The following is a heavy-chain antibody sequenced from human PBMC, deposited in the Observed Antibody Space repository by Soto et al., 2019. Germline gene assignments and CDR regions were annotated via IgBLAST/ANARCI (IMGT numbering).Heavy chain of an antibody. V-gene: IGHV3-7*04. CDR1: GFTFSRYW. D-gene: IGHD6-19*01. CDR3: ARAGAVSGRYYFDY. Sequence: EVQLVESGGGLVQPGGSLRLSCAASGFTFSRYWMNWVRQAPGKGLEWVANIKQDGSEKYYVDSVEGRFTISRDDAKNSVDLQMNSLGAEDTAVYNCARAGAVSGRYYFDYWGQGVLVTVSS. J-gene: IGHJ4*02. CDR2: IKQDGSEK.